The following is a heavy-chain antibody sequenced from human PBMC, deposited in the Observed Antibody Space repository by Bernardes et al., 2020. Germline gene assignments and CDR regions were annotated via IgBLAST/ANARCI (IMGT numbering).Heavy chain of an antibody. D-gene: IGHD3-16*02. CDR2: IWFDGSDK. J-gene: IGHJ4*02. CDR1: GFTFSNYG. Sequence: GGSLRLSCAASGFTFSNYGMHWVRQAPGKGLEWVAVIWFDGSDKYYADSVKGRFTISRDNSKNTLYLQMNSLRDEDTAVYYCARDLHDYIWGSHRQVFGYWGQGTVVTASS. V-gene: IGHV3-33*01. CDR3: ARDLHDYIWGSHRQVFGY.